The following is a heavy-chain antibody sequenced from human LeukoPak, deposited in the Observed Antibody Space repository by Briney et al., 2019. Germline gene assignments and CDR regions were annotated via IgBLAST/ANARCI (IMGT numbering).Heavy chain of an antibody. CDR2: ISYDGSKK. V-gene: IGHV3-30-3*01. Sequence: PGRSLRLSCAASGFTFSSYAMHWVRQAPGKGLEWVAVISYDGSKKYYADSVKGRFTISRDNSKNTLFLEMNSLRPEDTGFYYCVTTFRGVIITRLDYWGQGTLVTVSS. J-gene: IGHJ4*02. CDR3: VTTFRGVIITRLDY. CDR1: GFTFSSYA. D-gene: IGHD3-10*01.